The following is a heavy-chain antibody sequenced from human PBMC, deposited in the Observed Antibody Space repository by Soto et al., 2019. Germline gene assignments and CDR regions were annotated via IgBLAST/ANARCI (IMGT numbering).Heavy chain of an antibody. CDR3: ARGLVTLQNYDTLTGYPLLEF. D-gene: IGHD3-9*01. CDR1: GGSFSGYY. J-gene: IGHJ4*02. V-gene: IGHV4-34*01. Sequence: SETLSLTCAVYGGSFSGYYWTWVRQPPGKGLEWIGEINHSGSTNYNPSLKSRVTISVDTSKNQFSLKLSSITAADTAVYYCARGLVTLQNYDTLTGYPLLEFWGQGTLVTVSS. CDR2: INHSGST.